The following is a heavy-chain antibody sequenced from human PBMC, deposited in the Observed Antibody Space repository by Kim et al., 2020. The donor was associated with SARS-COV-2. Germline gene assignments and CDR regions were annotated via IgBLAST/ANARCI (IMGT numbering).Heavy chain of an antibody. D-gene: IGHD3-3*01. J-gene: IGHJ6*02. V-gene: IGHV3-30-3*01. CDR1: GFTFSSYA. CDR2: ISYDGSNK. Sequence: GGSLRLSCAASGFTFSSYAMHWVRQAPGKGLEWVAVISYDGSNKYYADSVKGRFTISRDNSKNTLYLQMNSLRAEDTAVYYCARSSKVPNYDFWSGYLYPRVDYYYGMDVWGQGTTVTVSS. CDR3: ARSSKVPNYDFWSGYLYPRVDYYYGMDV.